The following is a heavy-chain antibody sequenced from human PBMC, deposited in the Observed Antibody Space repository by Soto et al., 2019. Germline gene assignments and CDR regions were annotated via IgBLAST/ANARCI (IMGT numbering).Heavy chain of an antibody. CDR2: VSTYNTNT. CDR3: ARELNTDSSAYYSFAY. Sequence: ASVKVSCKTSGYTFSDYGLAWLRQTPGQRPEWMGWVSTYNTNTNYAQKFQGRVTMTTDTSTTTTSMELRSLRSDDTPVYYCARELNTDSSAYYSFAYWGQGTLVTVSS. CDR1: GYTFSDYG. V-gene: IGHV1-18*01. D-gene: IGHD3-22*01. J-gene: IGHJ4*02.